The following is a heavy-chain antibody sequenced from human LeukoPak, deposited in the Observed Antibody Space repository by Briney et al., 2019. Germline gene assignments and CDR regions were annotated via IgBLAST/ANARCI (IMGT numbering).Heavy chain of an antibody. V-gene: IGHV3-73*01. J-gene: IGHJ4*02. Sequence: PGGSLRLSCAASGFTFSGSAMHWVRQASGKGLEWVGRIRSKANSYATAYAASVKGRFTISRDDSKSTAYLQMNSLKTEDTAVYYCTLKHCSGGSCYVDYWGQGTLVTVSS. CDR3: TLKHCSGGSCYVDY. D-gene: IGHD2-15*01. CDR2: IRSKANSYAT. CDR1: GFTFSGSA.